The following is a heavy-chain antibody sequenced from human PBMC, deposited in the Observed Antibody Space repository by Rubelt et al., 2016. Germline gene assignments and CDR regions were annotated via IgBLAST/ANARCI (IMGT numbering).Heavy chain of an antibody. CDR1: GGPFSGYY. CDR2: INHSGSP. CDR3: ARGGRYYGSGSYQRHNWFDP. Sequence: QVQLQQWGAGLLKPSETLSLTCAVYGGPFSGYYWSWIRQPPGKGLEWIGEINHSGSPNYNPSLKSRVTISVDTSKNQFSLKLSSATAADTAVYYCARGGRYYGSGSYQRHNWFDPWGQGTLVTVSS. J-gene: IGHJ5*02. D-gene: IGHD3-10*01. V-gene: IGHV4-34*01.